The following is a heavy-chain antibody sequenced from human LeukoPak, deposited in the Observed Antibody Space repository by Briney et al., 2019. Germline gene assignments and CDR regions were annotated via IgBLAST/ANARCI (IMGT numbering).Heavy chain of an antibody. CDR1: GFTFSSYE. CDR2: ISSSGSTI. Sequence: GGSLRLSCAASGFTFSSYEMNWVRQAPGKGLEWVSYISSSGSTIYYADSVKGRFTISRDNAKNSLYLQMNSLRAEDTAAYYCARDVMYSSGWYGGFDYWGQGTLVTVSS. D-gene: IGHD6-19*01. V-gene: IGHV3-48*03. J-gene: IGHJ4*02. CDR3: ARDVMYSSGWYGGFDY.